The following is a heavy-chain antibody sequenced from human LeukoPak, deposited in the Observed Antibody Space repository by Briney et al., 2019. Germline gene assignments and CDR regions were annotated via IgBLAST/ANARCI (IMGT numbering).Heavy chain of an antibody. Sequence: GASVKVSCKASGYTFTSYYMHWVRQAPGQGLEWMGMIYPSGGSTSYAQKFQGRVTMTRDTSTSTVYMEISSLRSEDTAVYYCTRLYDISNSWFDPWGQGTLVTVSS. CDR1: GYTFTSYY. J-gene: IGHJ5*02. CDR3: TRLYDISNSWFDP. V-gene: IGHV1-46*03. D-gene: IGHD3-9*01. CDR2: IYPSGGST.